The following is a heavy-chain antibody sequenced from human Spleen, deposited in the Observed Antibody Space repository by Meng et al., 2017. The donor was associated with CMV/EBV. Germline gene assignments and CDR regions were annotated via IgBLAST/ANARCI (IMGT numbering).Heavy chain of an antibody. Sequence: ASVKVSCKASGYIFTNYYMHWVRQAPGQGLEWMGIINLSGGSASYAQKFKGRVIMTRDTSTSTVYMEVSSLRSEDTAVYYCARDRIAARLLKPPGFDYWGQGTLVTVSS. D-gene: IGHD6-6*01. CDR3: ARDRIAARLLKPPGFDY. CDR2: INLSGGSA. J-gene: IGHJ4*02. V-gene: IGHV1-46*01. CDR1: GYIFTNYY.